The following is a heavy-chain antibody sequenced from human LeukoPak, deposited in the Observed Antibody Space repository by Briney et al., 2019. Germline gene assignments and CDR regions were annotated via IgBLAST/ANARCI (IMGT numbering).Heavy chain of an antibody. D-gene: IGHD3-22*01. V-gene: IGHV4-4*07. CDR3: ARELRDSSGYYRDAFDI. CDR1: GGSISSYY. Sequence: SETLSPTCTVSGGSISSYYWSWIRQPAGKGLEWIGRIYTSGSTNYNPSLKSRVTMSVDTSKNQFSLKLSSVTAADTAVYYCARELRDSSGYYRDAFDIWGQGTMVTVSS. CDR2: IYTSGST. J-gene: IGHJ3*02.